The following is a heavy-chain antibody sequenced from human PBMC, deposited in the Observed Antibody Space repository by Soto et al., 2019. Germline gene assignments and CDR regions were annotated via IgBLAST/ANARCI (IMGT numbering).Heavy chain of an antibody. CDR3: SRDPPATRHGMDV. CDR1: GFTVSSNY. CDR2: IYSGGST. J-gene: IGHJ6*02. V-gene: IGHV3-53*02. Sequence: EVQLVETGGGLIQPGGSLRLSCAASGFTVSSNYMSWVRQAPGKGLEWVSAIYSGGSTYYADSVRGRFTISRDNSKNTLYLQMKSLRAEDRAVYYCSRDPPATRHGMDVWGQGTTVTVSS.